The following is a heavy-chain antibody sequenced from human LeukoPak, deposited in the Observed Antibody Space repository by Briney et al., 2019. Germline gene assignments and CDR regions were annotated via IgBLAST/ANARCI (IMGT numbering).Heavy chain of an antibody. CDR3: AKQHASYYYDSSGYPDY. V-gene: IGHV3-33*06. Sequence: GGSLRLSCAASGFTFSSYGMHWVRQAPGKGLEWVAVIWYDGSNKYYADSVKGRFTISRDNSKYTLYLQMNSLRAEDTAVYYCAKQHASYYYDSSGYPDYWGQGTLVTVSS. CDR2: IWYDGSNK. D-gene: IGHD3-22*01. J-gene: IGHJ4*02. CDR1: GFTFSSYG.